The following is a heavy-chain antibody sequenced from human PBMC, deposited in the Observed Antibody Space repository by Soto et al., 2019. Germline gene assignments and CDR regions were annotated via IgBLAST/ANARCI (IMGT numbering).Heavy chain of an antibody. CDR2: IIPVLDVE. CDR1: GGSFTNFI. J-gene: IGHJ6*02. CDR3: AQSLNPGSATPSYYAMDG. D-gene: IGHD2-15*01. Sequence: QVQLVQSGAEVKKPGSSVKVSCKASGGSFTNFIVTWVRQAPGQGLEWMGRIIPVLDVEYYAQKFQGRLTITSDKSTNTAYMELSSLSSEDTAVYYCAQSLNPGSATPSYYAMDGWGLGTTVTVSS. V-gene: IGHV1-69*02.